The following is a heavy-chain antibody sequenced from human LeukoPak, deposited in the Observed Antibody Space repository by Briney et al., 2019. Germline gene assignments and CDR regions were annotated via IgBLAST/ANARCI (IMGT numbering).Heavy chain of an antibody. CDR3: ARGLQLFDY. D-gene: IGHD4-11*01. V-gene: IGHV3-74*01. CDR1: GFIFSTYW. CDR2: INSVGSST. J-gene: IGHJ4*02. Sequence: GGSLRLSCTASGFIFSTYWMHWVRQAPGKGLVWVSRINSVGSSTNYADSVKGRFTISRDNAKNTLYLQMNSLRAEDTAVYYCARGLQLFDYWGQGTLVTVSS.